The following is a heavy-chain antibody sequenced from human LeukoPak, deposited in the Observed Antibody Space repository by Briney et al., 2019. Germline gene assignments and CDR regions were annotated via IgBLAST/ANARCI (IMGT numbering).Heavy chain of an antibody. CDR3: AKEGDEFRGYLDV. J-gene: IGHJ6*03. V-gene: IGHV3-30*02. D-gene: IGHD2-21*02. Sequence: PGGSLRLSCAASGFTFSRLGMQWVRQAPGKGLEWVAVIHNDGTQGQYGDSVKGRLTISKDNSQSTLYLQMNNLRDDDTAVYYCAKEGDEFRGYLDVWGKGTTVTVSS. CDR2: IHNDGTQG. CDR1: GFTFSRLG.